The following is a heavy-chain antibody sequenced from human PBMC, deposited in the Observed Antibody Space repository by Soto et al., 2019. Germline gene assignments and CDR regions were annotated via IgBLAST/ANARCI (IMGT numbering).Heavy chain of an antibody. CDR1: GYTFTEFD. CDR3: ARVVPFFGGHAGY. CDR2: MNTHTGNT. V-gene: IGHV1-8*01. J-gene: IGHJ4*02. D-gene: IGHD3-3*01. Sequence: QVLLVQSGADVKKPGASVKVSCKTSGYTFTEFDINWVRQAPGQGLEWMGWMNTHTGNTGYAQKFQGRVTMTRDTPISTAYMELRRLRSEDTAVSYCARVVPFFGGHAGYWGQGTLVTVSS.